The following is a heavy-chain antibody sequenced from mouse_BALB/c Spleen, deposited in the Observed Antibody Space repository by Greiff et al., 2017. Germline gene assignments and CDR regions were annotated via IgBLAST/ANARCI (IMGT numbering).Heavy chain of an antibody. V-gene: IGHV1S137*01. D-gene: IGHD2-1*01. CDR1: GYTFTDYA. CDR3: ARSGGNGNYVDY. CDR2: ISTYYGDA. J-gene: IGHJ2*01. Sequence: QVQLQQSGAELVRPGVSVKISCKGSGYTFTDYAMHWVKQSHAKSLEWIGVISTYYGDASYNQKFKGKATMTVDKSSSTAYMELARLTSEDSAIYYCARSGGNGNYVDYWGQGTTLTVSS.